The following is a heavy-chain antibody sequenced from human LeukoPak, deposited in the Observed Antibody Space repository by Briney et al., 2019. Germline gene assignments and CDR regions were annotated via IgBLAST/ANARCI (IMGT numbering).Heavy chain of an antibody. CDR1: GGSISSYY. J-gene: IGHJ3*02. CDR3: ARAGYYYGSGPSFDI. D-gene: IGHD3-10*01. CDR2: IYTSGST. V-gene: IGHV4-4*09. Sequence: SETLSLTCSVSGGSISSYYWSWIRQPPGKGLGGIGYIYTSGSTNYNPSLKSRVTISVDTSKNQFSLKLSSVTAADTAVYYCARAGYYYGSGPSFDIWGQGTMVTVSS.